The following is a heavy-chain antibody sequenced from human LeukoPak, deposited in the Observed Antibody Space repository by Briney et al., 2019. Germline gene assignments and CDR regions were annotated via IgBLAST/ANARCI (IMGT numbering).Heavy chain of an antibody. Sequence: ASVKVSCKASGYTFTSYGISWVRQAPGQGLEWMGWISAYNGNTNYAQKLQGRVTMTTDTSTSTAYMELSRLRSDDTAVYYCARRITMVRGTKNNWFDPWGQGTLVTVSS. J-gene: IGHJ5*02. D-gene: IGHD3-10*01. CDR3: ARRITMVRGTKNNWFDP. CDR2: ISAYNGNT. V-gene: IGHV1-18*01. CDR1: GYTFTSYG.